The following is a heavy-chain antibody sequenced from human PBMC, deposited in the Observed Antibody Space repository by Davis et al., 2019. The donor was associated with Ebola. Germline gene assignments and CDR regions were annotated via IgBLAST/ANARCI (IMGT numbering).Heavy chain of an antibody. D-gene: IGHD4-17*01. CDR1: GGSFSGYY. CDR3: ARDKPPAVGILPYGDPRGIWFDP. V-gene: IGHV4-34*01. J-gene: IGHJ5*02. Sequence: PSETLSLTCAVYGGSFSGYYWSWIRQPPGKGLEWIGEINHSGSTNYNPSLKSRVTISVDTSKNQFSLKLSSVTAADTAVYYCARDKPPAVGILPYGDPRGIWFDPWGQGTLVTVSS. CDR2: INHSGST.